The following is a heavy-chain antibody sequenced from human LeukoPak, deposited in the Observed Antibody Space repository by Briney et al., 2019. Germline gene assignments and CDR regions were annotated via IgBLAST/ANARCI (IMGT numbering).Heavy chain of an antibody. J-gene: IGHJ4*02. D-gene: IGHD3-22*01. V-gene: IGHV3-7*03. CDR1: GFTFSNYW. Sequence: GGSLRLSCAASGFTFSNYWMSWVRQAPGKGLEWVANIKQDESEKYYVDSVKGRFTISRDNAKNSLYLQMNSLRAEDTALYYCAKDISPLYYYDSSGQGYYFDYWGQGTLVTVSS. CDR3: AKDISPLYYYDSSGQGYYFDY. CDR2: IKQDESEK.